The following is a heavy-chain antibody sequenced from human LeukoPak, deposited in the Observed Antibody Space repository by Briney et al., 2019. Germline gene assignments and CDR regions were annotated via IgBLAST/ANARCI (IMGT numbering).Heavy chain of an antibody. Sequence: GASVKVSCKASGGTFSSYAISWVRQAPGQGLEWMGGIIPIFGTANYAQKFQGRVTITADESTSTAYMELSSLRSEDTAVYYCATDYGDYDYYYYMDVWGKGTTVTVSS. D-gene: IGHD4-17*01. CDR1: GGTFSSYA. J-gene: IGHJ6*03. V-gene: IGHV1-69*01. CDR3: ATDYGDYDYYYYMDV. CDR2: IIPIFGTA.